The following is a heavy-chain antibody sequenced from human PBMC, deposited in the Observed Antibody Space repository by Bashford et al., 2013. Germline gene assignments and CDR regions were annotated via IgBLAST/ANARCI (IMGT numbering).Heavy chain of an antibody. CDR3: ARAPDYGDNLSYGFYFEF. D-gene: IGHD4-17*01. V-gene: IGHV4-59*01. Sequence: SSETLSLTCTVSGGSISSYYWSWIRQPPGKGLEWIGYIYYSGSTNYNPSLKSRVTISIDTSKNHFSLKLTSVTAADTAVYYCARAPDYGDNLSYGFYFEFWGQGTPVTVSS. CDR1: GGSISSYY. J-gene: IGHJ4*02. CDR2: IYYSGST.